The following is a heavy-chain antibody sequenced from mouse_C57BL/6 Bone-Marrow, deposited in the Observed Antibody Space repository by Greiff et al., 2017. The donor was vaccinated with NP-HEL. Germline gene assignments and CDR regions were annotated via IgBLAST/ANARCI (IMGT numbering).Heavy chain of an antibody. Sequence: VQLQQPGAELVKPGASVKVSCKASGYTFTSYWMHWVKQRPGQGLEWIGRIHPSDSDTNYNQKFKGKAKLTVDKSSSTAYMQLSSLTSEDSAVYYCAISIYYGNHWYFDVWGTGTTVTVSS. J-gene: IGHJ1*03. V-gene: IGHV1-74*01. CDR3: AISIYYGNHWYFDV. CDR1: GYTFTSYW. CDR2: IHPSDSDT. D-gene: IGHD2-1*01.